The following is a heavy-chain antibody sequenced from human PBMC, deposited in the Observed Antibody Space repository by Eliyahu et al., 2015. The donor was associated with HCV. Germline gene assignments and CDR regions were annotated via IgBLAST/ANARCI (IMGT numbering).Heavy chain of an antibody. CDR1: GFTVSSNY. V-gene: IGHV3-53*02. CDR2: IYSGGST. Sequence: EVQLVETGGGLIQPGGSLRLSCAASGFTVSSNYMSWVRQAPGKGLEWGSVIYSGGSTYYADSVKGRFTISRDNSKNTLYLQMNSLRAEDTAVYYCARVMTFWSGYYPDYWGQGTLVTVSS. CDR3: ARVMTFWSGYYPDY. J-gene: IGHJ4*02. D-gene: IGHD3-3*01.